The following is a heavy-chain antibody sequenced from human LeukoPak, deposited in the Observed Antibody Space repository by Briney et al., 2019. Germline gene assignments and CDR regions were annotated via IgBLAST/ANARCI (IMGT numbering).Heavy chain of an antibody. CDR1: GGSINSYY. D-gene: IGHD4-17*01. CDR3: ARGYGYFDY. Sequence: SETLSLTCTVSGGSINSYYWSWIRQPPGKGLEWIGYIYYSGSTNYNPSLKSRVTISVDTSKNQFSLKLSSVTAADTAVYYCARGYGYFDYWGQGTLVTVSS. V-gene: IGHV4-59*01. CDR2: IYYSGST. J-gene: IGHJ4*02.